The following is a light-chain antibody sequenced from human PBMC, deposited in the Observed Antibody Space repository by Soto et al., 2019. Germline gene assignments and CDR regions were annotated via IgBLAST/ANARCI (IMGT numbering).Light chain of an antibody. V-gene: IGKV3-20*01. CDR3: QYYGPSVT. CDR1: QSISNFH. Sequence: EIVVTQSPGTLSFSPGERATLSCRASQSISNFHLAWYQQKPGQAPRILIYGTSTRATGGIADRFSGSGSGTDFTLTISRLEPEDFAVYYCQYYGPSVTFGGGTTVEIK. CDR2: GTS. J-gene: IGKJ4*01.